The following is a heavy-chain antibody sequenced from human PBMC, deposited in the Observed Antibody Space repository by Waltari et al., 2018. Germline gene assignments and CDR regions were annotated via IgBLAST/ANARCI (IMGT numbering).Heavy chain of an antibody. D-gene: IGHD2-2*02. J-gene: IGHJ4*02. CDR1: GFTFSNYG. V-gene: IGHV3-23*01. CDR3: AKSECRSTTCYINC. CDR2: ISGSGGST. Sequence: GGGLVQPGGSLRLSCADSGFTFSNYGMRWVRQAPGKGLGRVSAISGSGGSTYYADSVKGRFTISRDNSENTLFLQMNSLRVEDTAMYYCAKSECRSTTCYINCWGQGTLVTVSS.